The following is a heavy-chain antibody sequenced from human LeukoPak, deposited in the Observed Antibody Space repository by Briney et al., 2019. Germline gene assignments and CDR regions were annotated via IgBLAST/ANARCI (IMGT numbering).Heavy chain of an antibody. J-gene: IGHJ6*02. CDR1: GFTFSSYG. CDR2: ISYDGSNK. CDR3: AKDGIPGPYYYYGMDV. V-gene: IGHV3-30*18. Sequence: PGGSLRLSCAASGFTFSSYGMHWVRQAPGKGLEWVAVISYDGSNKYYADSVKGRFTISRDNSKNTLYLQMDSLRAEDTAVYYCAKDGIPGPYYYYGMDVWGQGTTVTVSS. D-gene: IGHD1-1*01.